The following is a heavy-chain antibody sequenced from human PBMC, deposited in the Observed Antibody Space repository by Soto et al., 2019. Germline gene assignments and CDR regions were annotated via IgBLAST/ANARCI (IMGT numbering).Heavy chain of an antibody. CDR1: GGSITSSSYY. CDR2: IYYSGST. CDR3: ARRPPYCFDS. V-gene: IGHV4-39*01. Sequence: SETLSLTCTVSGGSITSSSYYWGWIRQPPGKGLEWIGSIYYSGSTYYNASLNSRVTISVDTSKHQFSLKLSSVTAADTAVYYCARRPPYCFDSWGQGTLVTVSS. J-gene: IGHJ4*02.